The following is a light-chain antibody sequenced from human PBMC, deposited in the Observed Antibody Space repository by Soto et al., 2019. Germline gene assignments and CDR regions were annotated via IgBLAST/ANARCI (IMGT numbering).Light chain of an antibody. Sequence: DIQMTQYPSTLSASVGDRVTITCRASQSISSWLAWYQQKPGKAPQLLIYDASSLESGVPLRLSGGGSGTEFTLTIKSLQPDDFATYYCQQYDNYWTFGQGTKVDIK. J-gene: IGKJ1*01. V-gene: IGKV1-5*01. CDR3: QQYDNYWT. CDR1: QSISSW. CDR2: DAS.